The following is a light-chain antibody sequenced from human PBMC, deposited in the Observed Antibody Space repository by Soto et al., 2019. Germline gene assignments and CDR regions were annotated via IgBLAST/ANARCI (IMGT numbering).Light chain of an antibody. Sequence: NFMLAQPHSVSESPGKTVTISCTRSSGSIASNFVQWFKQRPGSAPTTVMYEDNQRPSGVPDRFSGSIDSSSNSASLIISGLKTEDEADYYCQSYDSYNWVFGGGTKLTVL. CDR1: SGSIASNF. V-gene: IGLV6-57*03. CDR3: QSYDSYNWV. J-gene: IGLJ3*02. CDR2: EDN.